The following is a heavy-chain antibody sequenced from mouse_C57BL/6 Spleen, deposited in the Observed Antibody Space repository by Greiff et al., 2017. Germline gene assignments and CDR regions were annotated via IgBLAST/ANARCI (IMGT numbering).Heavy chain of an antibody. CDR3: ARSTVVAKGYVDV. V-gene: IGHV1-69*01. CDR2: SDPSDSYT. Sequence: VQLQQPGAELVMPGASVKLSCKASGYTFTSYWMHWVKQRPGQGLEWIGESDPSDSYTNYNQKFKGKSTLTVDKSSSTASMQLSSLTSEDSAVYYCARSTVVAKGYVDVWGTGTTVTVSS. J-gene: IGHJ1*03. CDR1: GYTFTSYW. D-gene: IGHD1-1*01.